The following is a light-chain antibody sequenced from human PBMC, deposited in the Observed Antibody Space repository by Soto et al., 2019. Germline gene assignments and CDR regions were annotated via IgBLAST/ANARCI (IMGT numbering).Light chain of an antibody. CDR2: AAS. CDR1: HNVWGY. Sequence: DIHMTQSPSSLSASVGYRFTITCRASHNVWGYLNWYQQKPGKAPKLLIYAASSLQSGIPSRFSGSGSETDFTLTISSLQPEDFETYYCQQSYSNPWTFGQGTKVDIK. J-gene: IGKJ1*01. CDR3: QQSYSNPWT. V-gene: IGKV1-39*01.